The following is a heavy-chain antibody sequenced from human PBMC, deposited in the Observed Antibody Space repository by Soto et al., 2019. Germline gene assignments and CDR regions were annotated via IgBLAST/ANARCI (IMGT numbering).Heavy chain of an antibody. CDR2: ISAHNGNT. J-gene: IGHJ4*02. V-gene: IGHV1-18*01. D-gene: IGHD1-26*01. Sequence: QIHLVQSGAEVKKPGASVKVSCKGSGYGFTTYGITWVRKAPGQGLEWMAWISAHNGNTNYAQKLQGRVTVTRDTSTSTAYMELRSRRSDETAVYDCARGRYGDYWGQGALVTVSS. CDR1: GYGFTTYG. CDR3: ARGRYGDY.